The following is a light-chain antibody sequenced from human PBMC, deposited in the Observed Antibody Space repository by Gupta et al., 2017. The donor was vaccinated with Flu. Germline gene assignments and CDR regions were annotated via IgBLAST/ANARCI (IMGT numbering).Light chain of an antibody. CDR3: PQSYSTHPYC. Sequence: IQMTQSPFFLSASGGDRVTINCRASQSISSYLNWYQQQPGKDPTLLIYAASSLQSGVPSRFIGSGSGTDLTLTTSSLQPEDFATSYCPQSYSTHPYCFGQGTKLEIK. V-gene: IGKV1-39*01. J-gene: IGKJ2*03. CDR1: QSISSY. CDR2: AAS.